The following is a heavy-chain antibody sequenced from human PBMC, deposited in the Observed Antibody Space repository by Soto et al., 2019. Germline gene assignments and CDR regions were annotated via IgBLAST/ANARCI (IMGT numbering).Heavy chain of an antibody. CDR1: GGSISPFY. Sequence: QVQLQESGPGVVKPSETLSLTCTVSGGSISPFYWSWVRQPPGKGLEWIGYLYYSGNTNYNPSLKSRVTISVYASKNQVSLRLTSVTAADTAVYYCARVGGVAARTFDYWGQGTVVTVS. V-gene: IGHV4-59*01. J-gene: IGHJ4*02. CDR2: LYYSGNT. D-gene: IGHD2-15*01. CDR3: ARVGGVAARTFDY.